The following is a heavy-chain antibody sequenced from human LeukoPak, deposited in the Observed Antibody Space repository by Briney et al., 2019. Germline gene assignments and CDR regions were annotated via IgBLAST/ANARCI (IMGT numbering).Heavy chain of an antibody. J-gene: IGHJ3*02. CDR2: IYYSGST. CDR1: GGSFSGYY. Sequence: SETLSLTCAVYGGSFSGYYWSWIRQPPGKGLEWMGYIYYSGSTYYNPSLKSRVTISVDTSKNQFSLKLSSVTAADTAVYYCARRTLTGTENAFDIWGQGTMVTVSS. D-gene: IGHD1-7*01. CDR3: ARRTLTGTENAFDI. V-gene: IGHV4-59*08.